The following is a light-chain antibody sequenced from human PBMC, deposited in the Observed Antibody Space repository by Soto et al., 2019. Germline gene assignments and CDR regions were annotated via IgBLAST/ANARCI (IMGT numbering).Light chain of an antibody. CDR1: QSVSRQ. J-gene: IGKJ1*01. Sequence: EIVMTQSPASLSVTPGERATLSCRASQSVSRQVVWYQHKPGQAPRLLIYDTSARAAGIPARFSGNGSGTEFTLTISSLQSEDFALYYCQQTLKLHPTFGQGTMVDIK. V-gene: IGKV3-15*01. CDR2: DTS. CDR3: QQTLKLHPT.